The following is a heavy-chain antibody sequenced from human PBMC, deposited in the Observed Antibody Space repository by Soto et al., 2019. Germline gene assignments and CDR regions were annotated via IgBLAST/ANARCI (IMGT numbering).Heavy chain of an antibody. J-gene: IGHJ4*02. CDR2: IYYSGST. CDR3: ARVPFKLVPYSYFDY. CDR1: GGSVSSGSYY. D-gene: IGHD6-6*01. Sequence: SETLSLTCTVSGGSVSSGSYYWSWIRQPPGKGLEWIGYIYYSGSTNYNPSLKSRVTISVDTSKNQFSLKLSSVTAADTAVYYCARVPFKLVPYSYFDYWGQGTLVTVSS. V-gene: IGHV4-61*01.